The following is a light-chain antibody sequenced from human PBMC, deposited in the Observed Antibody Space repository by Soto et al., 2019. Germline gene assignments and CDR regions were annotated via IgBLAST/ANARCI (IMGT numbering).Light chain of an antibody. CDR3: QSYDSSRSSSGV. CDR1: NNDVGAYTY. CDR2: EVS. J-gene: IGLJ2*01. Sequence: QSALTQPASVSGSPGQSITISCTGTNNDVGAYTYVSWYQQHPGKAPRLIIYEVSERPSGVSNRFSGSKSGNTASLVISGLQAEDEADYYCQSYDSSRSSSGVFGGGTKLTVL. V-gene: IGLV2-14*01.